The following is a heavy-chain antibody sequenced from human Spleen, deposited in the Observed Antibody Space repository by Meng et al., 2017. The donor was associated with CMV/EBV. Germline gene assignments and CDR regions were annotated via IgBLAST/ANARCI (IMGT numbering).Heavy chain of an antibody. CDR2: FYYSGST. CDR3: ARGYYYDSSGYYAVSAFDI. CDR1: GGSVTDYY. Sequence: GSLRLSCTVSGGSVTDYYWSWFRQPPGKGLEWIGYFYYSGSTRYNPSLESRVTISVDTSKNHFSLKLTSVTAADTAIYYCARGYYYDSSGYYAVSAFDIWGQGTMVTVSS. V-gene: IGHV4-59*02. D-gene: IGHD3-22*01. J-gene: IGHJ3*02.